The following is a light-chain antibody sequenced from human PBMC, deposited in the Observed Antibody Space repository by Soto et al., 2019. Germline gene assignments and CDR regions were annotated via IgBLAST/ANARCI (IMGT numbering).Light chain of an antibody. Sequence: EIVMTQSPATLSVSPGEGATLSCRASQGIGDTLAWYQHKPGQAPSLLIYGAFNRATGIPARFSGSGSGTDFTLTISSLEPEDSAIYYCQQRNIWPPVTFGQGTRLEIK. V-gene: IGKV3-11*01. CDR1: QGIGDT. CDR3: QQRNIWPPVT. J-gene: IGKJ5*01. CDR2: GAF.